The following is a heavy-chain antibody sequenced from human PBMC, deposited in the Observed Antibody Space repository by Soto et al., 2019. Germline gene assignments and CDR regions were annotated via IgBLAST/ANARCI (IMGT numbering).Heavy chain of an antibody. J-gene: IGHJ4*02. Sequence: SETLSLTCTVSGVSVSRYYWSWIRQAPGRGLEWIGYIYYRGRSRYSPSLNSRLTISVDTSKNQFSLKLSSVTAADTAVYYCARYILPSFRYFDYWGQGTLVTVSS. CDR2: IYYRGRS. V-gene: IGHV4-59*02. CDR3: ARYILPSFRYFDY. CDR1: GVSVSRYY. D-gene: IGHD3-3*01.